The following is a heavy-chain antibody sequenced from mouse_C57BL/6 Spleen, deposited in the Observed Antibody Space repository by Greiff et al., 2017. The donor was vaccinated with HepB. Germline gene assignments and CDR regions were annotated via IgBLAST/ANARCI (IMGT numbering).Heavy chain of an antibody. Sequence: VQLQQSGPELVKPGASVKISCKASGYTFTDYYMNWVKQSHGKSLEWIGDINPNNGGTSYNQKFKGKATLTVEKSSSTAYMELRSLTSEDSAVYYCARSDYDYDGYYFDYWGQGTTLTVSS. CDR1: GYTFTDYY. CDR3: ARSDYDYDGYYFDY. D-gene: IGHD2-4*01. CDR2: INPNNGGT. V-gene: IGHV1-26*01. J-gene: IGHJ2*01.